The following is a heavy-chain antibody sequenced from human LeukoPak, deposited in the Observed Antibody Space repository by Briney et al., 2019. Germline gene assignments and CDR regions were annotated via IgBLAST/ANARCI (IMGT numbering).Heavy chain of an antibody. Sequence: GRSLRLSCAASGFTFSSYSMNWVRQAPGKGLEWVSSISSSSSYIYYADSVKGRFTISRDNAKNSLYLQMNSLRAEDTAVYYCARDRPPFHSSGYPQVDYWGQGTLVTVSS. D-gene: IGHD3-22*01. CDR3: ARDRPPFHSSGYPQVDY. CDR1: GFTFSSYS. V-gene: IGHV3-21*01. J-gene: IGHJ4*02. CDR2: ISSSSSYI.